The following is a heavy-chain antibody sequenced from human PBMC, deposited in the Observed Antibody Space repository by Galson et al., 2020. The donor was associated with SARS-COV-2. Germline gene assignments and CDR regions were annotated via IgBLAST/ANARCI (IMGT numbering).Heavy chain of an antibody. CDR3: ARDGAPYCSTTSCYPYYYYMDV. CDR1: GYTFGNYG. CDR2: ISAYNGKT. D-gene: IGHD2-2*01. J-gene: IGHJ6*03. V-gene: IGHV1-18*01. Sequence: ASVKVSCKASGYTFGNYGLSWVRQAPGQGLEWMGWISAYNGKTNYAQKVQGRVTMTTDTSTSIAYMERRSLRPDDTAVYYCARDGAPYCSTTSCYPYYYYMDVWGKGTTVTVSS.